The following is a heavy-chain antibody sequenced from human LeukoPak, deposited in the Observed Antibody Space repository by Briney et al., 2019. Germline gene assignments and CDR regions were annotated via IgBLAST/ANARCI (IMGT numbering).Heavy chain of an antibody. CDR3: ARDRMYTSSELDY. J-gene: IGHJ4*02. V-gene: IGHV1-46*01. CDR1: GYTFTDYY. Sequence: ASVKVSCKAAGYTFTDYYMHWVRQAPGKGLEWMGIVNPTGDSANYTQKFQGRVTMTRDTSTSTVYMELSSLRSDDTAVYYCARDRMYTSSELDYWGQGTLVTVSS. D-gene: IGHD6-6*01. CDR2: VNPTGDSA.